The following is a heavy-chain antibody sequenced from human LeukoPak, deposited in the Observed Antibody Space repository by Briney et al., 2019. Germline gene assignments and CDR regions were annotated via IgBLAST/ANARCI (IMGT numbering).Heavy chain of an antibody. CDR1: GGSISSYY. J-gene: IGHJ4*02. Sequence: SETLSLTCTVSGGSISSYYWSWIRQPPGKGLEWIGHIYYSGSTNYNPSLKSRVTISVDTSKNQFSLKLSSVTAADTAVYYCARAHATGGYPDYFAYWGQGPLVTVSS. D-gene: IGHD2-8*02. CDR2: IYYSGST. CDR3: ARAHATGGYPDYFAY. V-gene: IGHV4-59*01.